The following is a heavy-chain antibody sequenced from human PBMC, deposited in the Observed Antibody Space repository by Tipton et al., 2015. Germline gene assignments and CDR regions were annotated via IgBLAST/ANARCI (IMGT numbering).Heavy chain of an antibody. CDR2: IFYSGST. Sequence: TLSLTCTVSGGSISSSAYYWSWIRQPPGKGLEWMGYIFYSGSTNYNPSLKSRVTIAVDTSKNQLSLKMSSVTAADTAVYYCARASLVSDYGENVPNWFDPWGQGTLVTVSS. CDR1: GGSISSSAYY. J-gene: IGHJ5*02. D-gene: IGHD4-17*01. CDR3: ARASLVSDYGENVPNWFDP. V-gene: IGHV4-61*08.